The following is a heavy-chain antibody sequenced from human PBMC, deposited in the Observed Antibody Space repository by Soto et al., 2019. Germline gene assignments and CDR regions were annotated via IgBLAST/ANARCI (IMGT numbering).Heavy chain of an antibody. CDR3: ARCGGSYLLYYGMDV. V-gene: IGHV3-30-3*01. D-gene: IGHD1-26*01. Sequence: QVQLVESGGGVVQPGRSLRLSCAASGFTFSSYAMHWVRQAPGKGLEWVAVISYDGSNKYYADSVKGRFTISRDNSKNTLYLQRNSLRAEDTAVYYCARCGGSYLLYYGMDVWGQGTTVTVSS. J-gene: IGHJ6*02. CDR2: ISYDGSNK. CDR1: GFTFSSYA.